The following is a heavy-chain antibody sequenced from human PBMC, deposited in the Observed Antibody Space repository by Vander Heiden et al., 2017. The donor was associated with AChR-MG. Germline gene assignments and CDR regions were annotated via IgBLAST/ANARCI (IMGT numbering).Heavy chain of an antibody. CDR3: AKALMTTVTNSHLNWCFDL. V-gene: IGHV3-23*01. Sequence: EVQLLESGGGLVQPGGSLRLSCAASGFTFSSYAMSWVRQAPGKGLEWVSAISGSGGSTYYADSVKGRVTISRDNSKNTLYLQMNSLRAEDTAVYYCAKALMTTVTNSHLNWCFDLWGRGTLVTVSS. J-gene: IGHJ2*01. CDR2: ISGSGGST. D-gene: IGHD4-17*01. CDR1: GFTFSSYA.